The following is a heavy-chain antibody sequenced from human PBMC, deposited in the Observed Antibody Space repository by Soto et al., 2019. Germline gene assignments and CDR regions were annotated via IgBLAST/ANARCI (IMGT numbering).Heavy chain of an antibody. D-gene: IGHD1-1*01. CDR3: ARDLAWKRGKVGRYYYGMDV. Sequence: GGSLRLSCAASGFTFSSYWMSWVRQAPGKGLEWVANIKQDGSEKYYVDSVKGRFTISRDNAKNSLYLQMDSLRVEDTAVYYCARDLAWKRGKVGRYYYGMDVWGQVTTVTVSS. CDR2: IKQDGSEK. CDR1: GFTFSSYW. V-gene: IGHV3-7*01. J-gene: IGHJ6*02.